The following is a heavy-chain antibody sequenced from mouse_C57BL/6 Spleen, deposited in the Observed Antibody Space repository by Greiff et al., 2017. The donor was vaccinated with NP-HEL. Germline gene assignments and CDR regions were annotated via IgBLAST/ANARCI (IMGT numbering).Heavy chain of an antibody. D-gene: IGHD2-4*01. CDR2: IYPSDSET. CDR3: ARSLYDYDLDY. J-gene: IGHJ2*01. V-gene: IGHV1-61*01. CDR1: GYTFTSYW. Sequence: QVQLKQPGAELVRPGSSVKLSCKASGYTFTSYWMDWVKQRPGQGLEWIGNIYPSDSETHYNQKFKDKATLTVDKSSSTAYMQLSSLTSEDSAVYYCARSLYDYDLDYWGQGTTLTVSS.